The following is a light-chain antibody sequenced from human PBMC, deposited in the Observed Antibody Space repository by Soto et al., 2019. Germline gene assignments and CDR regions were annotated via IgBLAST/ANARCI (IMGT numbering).Light chain of an antibody. Sequence: EIVLTQSPGTLSLSPGERATLSCRASQSVSSSYLAWYQQKPGQAPRLLIYGASSRATGIPARFSGSASGTDFTPTITRLEPEDFAVYYCHQYGSSSWTFGQGTK. V-gene: IGKV3-20*01. CDR2: GAS. J-gene: IGKJ1*01. CDR1: QSVSSSY. CDR3: HQYGSSSWT.